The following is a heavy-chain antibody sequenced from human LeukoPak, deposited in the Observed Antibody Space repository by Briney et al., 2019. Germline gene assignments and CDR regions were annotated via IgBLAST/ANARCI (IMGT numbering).Heavy chain of an antibody. CDR3: ARIVAGDSIGYYYQNNWFDP. D-gene: IGHD3-22*01. V-gene: IGHV1-69*01. CDR1: GGTFSSYA. CDR2: IIPIFGTA. Sequence: SVKVSCKASGGTFSSYAISWVRQAPGQGLEWMGGIIPIFGTANYAQKFQGRVTITADESTSTAYMELSSLRSEDTAVYYCARIVAGDSIGYYYQNNWFDPWGQGTLVTVSS. J-gene: IGHJ5*02.